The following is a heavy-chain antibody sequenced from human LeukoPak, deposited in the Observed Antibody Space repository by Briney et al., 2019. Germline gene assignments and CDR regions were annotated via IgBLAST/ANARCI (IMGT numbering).Heavy chain of an antibody. CDR1: GYSFTSYW. D-gene: IGHD6-19*01. CDR3: ARLRGIAVAGLGRYWFDP. J-gene: IGHJ5*02. V-gene: IGHV5-51*01. CDR2: IIPGDSDT. Sequence: GESLKISCKGSGYSFTSYWIGWVRQMPGKGLEWMGIIIPGDSDTRYSPSFQGQVTISADKSISTAYLQWSSLKASDTAMYYCARLRGIAVAGLGRYWFDPWGQGTLVTVSS.